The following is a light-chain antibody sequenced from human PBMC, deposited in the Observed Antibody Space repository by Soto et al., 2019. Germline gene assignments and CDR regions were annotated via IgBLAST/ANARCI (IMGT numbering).Light chain of an antibody. CDR3: TSDADISTLV. CDR2: EGS. V-gene: IGLV2-23*01. CDR1: SNDVGGHNL. Sequence: QSALAQPASLSGSPGQSITISCTGTSNDVGGHNLVSWYQQHPGKAPKLMIYEGSKRPSGVSNRFSGSKSGDTASLTISGLQAEDDDDYYCTSDADISTLVFGGGTKLTVL. J-gene: IGLJ3*02.